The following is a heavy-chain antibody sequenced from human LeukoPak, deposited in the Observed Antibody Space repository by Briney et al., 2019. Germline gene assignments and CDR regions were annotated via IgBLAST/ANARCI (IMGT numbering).Heavy chain of an antibody. CDR2: IYSGGST. CDR3: AKDVDY. Sequence: GGSLRLSWAASGFTVSSNYMTWVRQAPGKGLEWVSVIYSGGSTYYADSVKGRFTISRDNFQNKVYLQMNSLRAEDTAVYYCAKDVDYWGQGTLVTVSS. J-gene: IGHJ4*02. CDR1: GFTVSSNY. V-gene: IGHV3-53*01.